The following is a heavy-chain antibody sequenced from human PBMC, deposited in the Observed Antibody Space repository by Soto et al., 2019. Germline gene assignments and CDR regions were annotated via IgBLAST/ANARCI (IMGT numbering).Heavy chain of an antibody. CDR1: GFTFSSYS. V-gene: IGHV3-21*01. CDR3: ARASYYYDGSGYHGY. J-gene: IGHJ4*02. D-gene: IGHD3-22*01. Sequence: EVQLVESGGGLVKPGGSLRLSCAASGFTFSSYSMNWVRQAPGKGLEWVSSISSSGRYIYYADSVKGRFTISRDNAKNSLYLQMNSLRAEDTAVYYCARASYYYDGSGYHGYWGQGTLVTVSS. CDR2: ISSSGRYI.